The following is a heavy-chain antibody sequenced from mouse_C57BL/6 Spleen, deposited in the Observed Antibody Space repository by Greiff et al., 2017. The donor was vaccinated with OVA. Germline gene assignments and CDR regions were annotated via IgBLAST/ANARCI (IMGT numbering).Heavy chain of an antibody. CDR1: GYTFTSYW. V-gene: IGHV1-50*01. D-gene: IGHD1-1*01. J-gene: IGHJ2*01. CDR2: IDPSDSYT. Sequence: QVQLQQPGAELVKPGASVKLSCKASGYTFTSYWMQWVKQRPGQGLEWIGEIDPSDSYTNYNQKFKGKATLTVDTSSSTAYMQLSSLTSEDSAVYYCARRYGSSDDWGQGTTLTVSS. CDR3: ARRYGSSDD.